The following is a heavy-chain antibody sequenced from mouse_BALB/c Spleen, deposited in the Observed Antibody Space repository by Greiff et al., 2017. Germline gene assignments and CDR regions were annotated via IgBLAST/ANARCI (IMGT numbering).Heavy chain of an antibody. CDR1: GFTFSSYA. CDR3: ARGGGYAMDY. J-gene: IGHJ4*01. CDR2: ISSGGST. Sequence: DVHLVESGGGLVKPGGSLKLSCAASGFTFSSYAMSWVRQTPEKRLEWVASISSGGSTYYPDSVKGRFTISRDNARNILYLQMSSLRSEDTAMYYCARGGGYAMDYWGQGTSVTVSS. V-gene: IGHV5-6-5*01.